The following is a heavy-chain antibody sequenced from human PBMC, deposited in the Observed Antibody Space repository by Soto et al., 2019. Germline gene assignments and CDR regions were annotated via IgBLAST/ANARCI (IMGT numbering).Heavy chain of an antibody. CDR2: ISTYNGNT. CDR1: GYTFTSYG. Sequence: GASVKVSCKASGYTFTSYGISWVRQAPGQGLEWMGWISTYNGNTNYAQKLQGRVTMTTDTSTSTAYMELRSLRSDDTAVYYCARSSSGPPPDAFDIWGQGTMVTVSS. V-gene: IGHV1-18*01. J-gene: IGHJ3*02. CDR3: ARSSSGPPPDAFDI. D-gene: IGHD6-19*01.